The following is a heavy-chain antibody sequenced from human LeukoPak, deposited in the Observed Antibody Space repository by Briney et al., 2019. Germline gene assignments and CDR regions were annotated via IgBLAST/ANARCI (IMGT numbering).Heavy chain of an antibody. CDR3: ARGAFSFPDAFDI. J-gene: IGHJ3*02. CDR2: IYYSGST. Sequence: PSETLSLTCTVSGDSISSSSYYWGWIRQPPGKGLEWIGSIYYSGSTYYNPSLNSRVTISVDTSKNRFSLKLSSVAAADTAVYHCARGAFSFPDAFDIWGQGTMVTVSS. D-gene: IGHD3-3*02. V-gene: IGHV4-39*01. CDR1: GDSISSSSYY.